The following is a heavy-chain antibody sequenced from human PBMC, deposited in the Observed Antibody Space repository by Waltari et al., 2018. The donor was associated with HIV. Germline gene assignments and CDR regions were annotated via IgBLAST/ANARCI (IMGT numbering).Heavy chain of an antibody. CDR1: GSLVCSNF. J-gene: IGHJ6*02. CDR2: TESGGST. V-gene: IGHV3-53*01. CDR3: ARAVVPGRIPHYYYAMDV. D-gene: IGHD2-2*02. Sequence: EVQLVASGGDLIQPGGSLRLSCPASGSLVCSNFLSWFRQAPGKGLEWVSLTESGGSTYYANSVQGRFTVSRDISKNTLYLQMSGLRGDDTAVYYCARAVVPGRIPHYYYAMDVWGQGTTVTVSS.